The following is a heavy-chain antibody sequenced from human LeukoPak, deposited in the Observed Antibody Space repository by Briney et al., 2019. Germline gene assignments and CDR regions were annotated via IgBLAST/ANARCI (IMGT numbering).Heavy chain of an antibody. CDR3: ARVLAVAGHYYYYGMDV. CDR2: ISAYNGNT. Sequence: ASVKVSCKTSGYSFTDYYMHWVRQAPGQGLEWMGWISAYNGNTNYAQKLQGRVTMTTDTSTSTAYMELRSLRSDDTAVYYCARVLAVAGHYYYYGMDVWGQGTTVTVSS. J-gene: IGHJ6*02. CDR1: GYSFTDYY. V-gene: IGHV1-18*01. D-gene: IGHD6-19*01.